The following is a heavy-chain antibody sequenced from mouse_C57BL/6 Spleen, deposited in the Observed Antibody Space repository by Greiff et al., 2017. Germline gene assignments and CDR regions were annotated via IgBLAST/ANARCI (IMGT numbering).Heavy chain of an antibody. V-gene: IGHV14-4*01. Sequence: VQLKQSGAELVRPGASVKLSCTASGFNIKDNYMHWVKQRPEQGLEWIGWIDPENGDTEYASKFQGKATITADTSSNTAYLQLSSLTSEDPAVYYCTTDYGSSYYFDYWGQGTTLTVSS. CDR2: IDPENGDT. CDR1: GFNIKDNY. CDR3: TTDYGSSYYFDY. J-gene: IGHJ2*01. D-gene: IGHD1-1*01.